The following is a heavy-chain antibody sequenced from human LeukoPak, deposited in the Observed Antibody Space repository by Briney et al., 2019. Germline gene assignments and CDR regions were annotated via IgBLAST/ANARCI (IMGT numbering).Heavy chain of an antibody. V-gene: IGHV3-33*08. CDR2: IWYDGSNK. D-gene: IGHD6-13*01. CDR3: ATLGESSSWYSAFDI. J-gene: IGHJ3*02. Sequence: GGSLRLSCAASGFTFSSYGMHWVRQAPGKGLEWVAVIWYDGSNKYYADSVKGRFTISRDNSKNTLYLQMNSLRAEDTAVYYCATLGESSSWYSAFDIWGQGTMVTVSS. CDR1: GFTFSSYG.